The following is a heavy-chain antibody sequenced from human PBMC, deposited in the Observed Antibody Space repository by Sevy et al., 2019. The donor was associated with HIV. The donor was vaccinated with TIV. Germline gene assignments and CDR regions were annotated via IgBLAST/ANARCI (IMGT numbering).Heavy chain of an antibody. Sequence: SETLSLTCTVSGYSISSGYYWGWIRQPPGKGLEWIGSIYHSGSTYYNPSLKSRVTISVDTSKNQFSLKLSPVTAADTAVYYCARVAVTFDYWGQGTLVTVSS. J-gene: IGHJ4*02. V-gene: IGHV4-38-2*02. CDR1: GYSISSGYY. D-gene: IGHD4-17*01. CDR2: IYHSGST. CDR3: ARVAVTFDY.